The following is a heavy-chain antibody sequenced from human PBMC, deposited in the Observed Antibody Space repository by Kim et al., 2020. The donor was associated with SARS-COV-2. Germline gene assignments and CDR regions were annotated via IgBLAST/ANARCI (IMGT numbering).Heavy chain of an antibody. V-gene: IGHV6-1*01. D-gene: IGHD6-19*01. CDR3: ARDAGWGLDALDL. CDR2: TYYRSQWHT. J-gene: IGHJ3*01. Sequence: SQTLSLTCAISGDSVSNNILAWNWVRRSPSRGLEWLGRTYYRSQWHTDYSPSMRGRITISPDTSRNQVSLHLYSVTPDDTAVYFCARDAGWGLDALDLWGLGTRVIVSS. CDR1: GDSVSNNILA.